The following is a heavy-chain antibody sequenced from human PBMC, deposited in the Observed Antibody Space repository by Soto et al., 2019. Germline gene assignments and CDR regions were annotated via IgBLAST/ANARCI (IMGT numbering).Heavy chain of an antibody. Sequence: PGGSLRLSCAASGFTFSRYAMHWVRQAPGKGLEWVTVISYDGSNKYYADSVKGRFTISRDNSKNTLYLQMNSLRAEDTAVYYCARDYDSSGYPRYYFDYWGQGILVTVSS. V-gene: IGHV3-30-3*01. D-gene: IGHD3-22*01. J-gene: IGHJ4*02. CDR1: GFTFSRYA. CDR2: ISYDGSNK. CDR3: ARDYDSSGYPRYYFDY.